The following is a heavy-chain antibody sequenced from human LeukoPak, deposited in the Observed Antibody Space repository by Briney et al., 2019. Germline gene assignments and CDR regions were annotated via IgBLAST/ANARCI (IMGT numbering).Heavy chain of an antibody. Sequence: ASVKVSCNASGYTFTSYGISWVRQAPGQGLEWMGWISAYNGNTNYAQKLQGRVTMTTDTSTSTAYMELRSLRSDDTAVYYCARDQTYDPNYYYYGMDVWGQGTTVTVSS. CDR3: ARDQTYDPNYYYYGMDV. V-gene: IGHV1-18*01. CDR1: GYTFTSYG. J-gene: IGHJ6*02. CDR2: ISAYNGNT. D-gene: IGHD3-3*01.